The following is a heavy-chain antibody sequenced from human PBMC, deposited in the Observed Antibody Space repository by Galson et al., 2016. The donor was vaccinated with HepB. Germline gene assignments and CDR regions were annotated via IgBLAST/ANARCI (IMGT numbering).Heavy chain of an antibody. CDR2: LAASNGNT. D-gene: IGHD2-21*02. CDR3: ARTPYCGGDCSDF. V-gene: IGHV1-18*01. CDR1: GYTYKTYG. Sequence: SVKVSCKASGYTYKTYGITWVRQAPGQGLEWMGWLAASNGNTIYGQNFQGRVTMTTDTSTSTAYMELRSLRSDDTAVYYWARTPYCGGDCSDFWGQGTLVTVSS. J-gene: IGHJ4*02.